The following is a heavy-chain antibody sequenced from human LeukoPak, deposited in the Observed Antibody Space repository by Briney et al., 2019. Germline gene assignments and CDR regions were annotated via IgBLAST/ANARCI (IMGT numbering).Heavy chain of an antibody. V-gene: IGHV3-21*01. Sequence: EGSLRLSCAASGFTFSTYSMNWVRQAPGKGLEWVSSISSSSSYIYYADSVKGRFTISRDNAKNSLYLQMNSLRAEDAAVYYCARQLGACSSTSCSKYFQHWGQGTLVTVSS. J-gene: IGHJ1*01. D-gene: IGHD2-2*01. CDR2: ISSSSSYI. CDR3: ARQLGACSSTSCSKYFQH. CDR1: GFTFSTYS.